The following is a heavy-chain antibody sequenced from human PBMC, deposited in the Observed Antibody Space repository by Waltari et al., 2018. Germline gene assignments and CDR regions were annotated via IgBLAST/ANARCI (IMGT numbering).Heavy chain of an antibody. CDR1: GGSFSGYY. J-gene: IGHJ6*02. CDR2: INHSGST. V-gene: IGHV4-34*01. D-gene: IGHD3-3*01. CDR3: ARVRNYDSRVWVPARRGDV. Sequence: QVQLQQWGAGLLKPSETLSLTCAVYGGSFSGYYWSWIRQPPGKGLEWIGEINHSGSTNYNPSRKSRVTISVDTSKNQFSLKLSSVTAADTAVYYCARVRNYDSRVWVPARRGDVWGQGTTVTVSS.